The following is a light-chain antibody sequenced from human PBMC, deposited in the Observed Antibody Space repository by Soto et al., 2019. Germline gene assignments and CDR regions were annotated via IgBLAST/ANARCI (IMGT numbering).Light chain of an antibody. CDR1: TSDVGTYNL. CDR2: EVT. J-gene: IGLJ1*01. Sequence: QSAVTQPASVSGSPGQSITISCTGTTSDVGTYNLASWYQHHPGKAPQLIIFEVTKRPSGVSDRFSGSKSGNTASLTISGLLGEDEADYYCCSFAGRSPPTSVFGTGTKVTAL. CDR3: CSFAGRSPPTSV. V-gene: IGLV2-23*02.